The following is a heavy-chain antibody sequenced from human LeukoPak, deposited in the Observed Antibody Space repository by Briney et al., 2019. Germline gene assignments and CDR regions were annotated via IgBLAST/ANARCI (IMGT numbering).Heavy chain of an antibody. Sequence: GASVKVSCKASGGTFSSYAISWVRQAPGQGLEWMGGIIPIFGTANYAQKFQGRVTITADESTSTAYMELSSLRSEDTAVYYCATYGSGSPGAFDYWGQGTLVTVSS. J-gene: IGHJ4*02. CDR3: ATYGSGSPGAFDY. CDR2: IIPIFGTA. CDR1: GGTFSSYA. V-gene: IGHV1-69*13. D-gene: IGHD3-10*01.